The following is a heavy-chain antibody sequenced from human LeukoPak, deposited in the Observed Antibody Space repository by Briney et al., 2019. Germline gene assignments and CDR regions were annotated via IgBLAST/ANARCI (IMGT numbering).Heavy chain of an antibody. D-gene: IGHD6-13*01. CDR3: ARVNRAVAAALDY. J-gene: IGHJ4*02. Sequence: SETLSLTCSVSGGSISGYYWSWIRQSPGKGLEWIGYIYHSGSTNYNPSLKSRVTISVDTSKNQFSLKLSSVTAADTAVYYCARVNRAVAAALDYWGQGTLVTVSS. V-gene: IGHV4-59*01. CDR2: IYHSGST. CDR1: GGSISGYY.